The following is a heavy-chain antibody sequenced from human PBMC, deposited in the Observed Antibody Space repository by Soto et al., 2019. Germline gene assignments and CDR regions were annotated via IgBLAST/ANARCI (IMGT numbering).Heavy chain of an antibody. Sequence: LRLSCAASGFTFSSYGMHWVRQAPGRGLEWVAVIWYDGSNKYYADSVKGRFTISRDNSKNTLNLQMNGLRAEDTAVYYCARDHNYDFWSGFSLARVYGMDVWGQGTTVTVSS. CDR3: ARDHNYDFWSGFSLARVYGMDV. V-gene: IGHV3-33*01. CDR1: GFTFSSYG. D-gene: IGHD3-3*01. CDR2: IWYDGSNK. J-gene: IGHJ6*02.